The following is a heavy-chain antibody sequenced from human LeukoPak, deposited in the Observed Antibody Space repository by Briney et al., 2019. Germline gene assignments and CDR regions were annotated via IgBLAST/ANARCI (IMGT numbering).Heavy chain of an antibody. CDR3: ARDLNRIAAAGVDY. V-gene: IGHV1-18*01. CDR1: GYTFTNYG. Sequence: ASVKVSCKASGYTFTNYGISWVRQAPGQGLEWMGWISAYNGNTNYAQKLQGRVTMTTDTSTSTAYMELRSLRSDDTAVYYCARDLNRIAAAGVDYWGQGTLVTVSS. CDR2: ISAYNGNT. D-gene: IGHD6-13*01. J-gene: IGHJ4*02.